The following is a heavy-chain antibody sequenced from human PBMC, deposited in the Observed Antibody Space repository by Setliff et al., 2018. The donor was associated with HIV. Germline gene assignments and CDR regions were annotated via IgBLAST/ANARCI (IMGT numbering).Heavy chain of an antibody. D-gene: IGHD6-13*01. J-gene: IGHJ6*03. CDR3: SREAYSSSWYINYVDV. Sequence: SETLSLTCTVSGGSISSGSYWAWIRQPPGKGLEWIGRIYTSGSSNNYNPSLKSRVTMSVDTSKNQFSLKLSSVTAADTAVYYCSREAYSSSWYINYVDVWGKGTTVTVSS. CDR2: IYTSGSS. CDR1: GGSISSGSY. V-gene: IGHV4-38-2*02.